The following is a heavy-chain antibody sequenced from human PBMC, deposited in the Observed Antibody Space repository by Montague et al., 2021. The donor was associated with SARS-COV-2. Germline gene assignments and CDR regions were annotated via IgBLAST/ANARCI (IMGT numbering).Heavy chain of an antibody. J-gene: IGHJ5*01. CDR3: ARHPTGYPNWFDS. Sequence: SETLSLTCTVSGASTTSLHYSSGWIRPPPGSSLKWIASISYSGTTYYSPSLQSRATLSMDMSTNQFSLRLTSVTAADTAVYFCARHPTGYPNWFDSWGQGTSVIVSS. CDR2: ISYSGTT. V-gene: IGHV4-39*01. CDR1: GASTTSLHYS. D-gene: IGHD3-9*01.